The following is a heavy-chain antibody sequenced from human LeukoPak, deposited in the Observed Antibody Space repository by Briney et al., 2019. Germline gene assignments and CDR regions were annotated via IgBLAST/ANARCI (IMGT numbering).Heavy chain of an antibody. CDR1: GGXISSYY. Sequence: SETLSLTCTVSGGXISSYYCSWIRQPPGKGLEWIGYIYYSGSINYNPSLKSRVTISVDTSKNKFSLKLRSVTAADTAVYYCARYSGSYSGFDYWSQGTLVTVSS. CDR3: ARYSGSYSGFDY. D-gene: IGHD1-26*01. J-gene: IGHJ4*02. CDR2: IYYSGSI. V-gene: IGHV4-59*08.